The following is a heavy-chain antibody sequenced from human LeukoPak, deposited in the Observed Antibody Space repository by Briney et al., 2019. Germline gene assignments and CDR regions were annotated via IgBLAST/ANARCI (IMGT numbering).Heavy chain of an antibody. D-gene: IGHD6-19*01. J-gene: IGHJ4*02. V-gene: IGHV1-2*06. CDR3: ARRYSSGGVNYFDY. CDR2: ITPNSGGT. Sequence: ASVKVSFKASGYTFTGYYMHWVRQAPGQGLEWMGRITPNSGGTNFAQKFQGRITMTRDTPIRTAYMELSRLTSDDTAVYYCARRYSSGGVNYFDYWGQGTLVTVSS. CDR1: GYTFTGYY.